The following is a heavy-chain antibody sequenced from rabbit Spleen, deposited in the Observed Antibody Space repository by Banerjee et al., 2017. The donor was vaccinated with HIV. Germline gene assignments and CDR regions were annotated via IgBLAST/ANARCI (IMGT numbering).Heavy chain of an antibody. CDR1: GVSFSSSSY. Sequence: QSLEESGGDLVKPGASLTLTCTASGVSFSSSSYMCWVRQAPGKGLEWIACMDTGSSGFTYFATWAKGRFTCSKTSSTTVTLQMTRLTAADTATYFCARDLTGVIGWNFGWWGPGTLVTVS. V-gene: IGHV1S40*01. CDR3: ARDLTGVIGWNFGW. D-gene: IGHD1-1*01. J-gene: IGHJ4*01. CDR2: MDTGSSGFT.